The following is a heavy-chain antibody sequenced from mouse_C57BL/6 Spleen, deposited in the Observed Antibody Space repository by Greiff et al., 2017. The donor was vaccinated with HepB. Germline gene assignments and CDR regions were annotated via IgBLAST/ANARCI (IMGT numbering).Heavy chain of an antibody. CDR3: ARNDGSSLLVDY. Sequence: EVQLQQSGPELVKPGASVKISCKASGYTFTDYYMNWVKQSHGKSLEWIGDINPNNGGTSYNQKFKGKATLTVDKSSSTAYLELRSLTSEDSAVYYCARNDGSSLLVDYWGQGTTLTVSS. D-gene: IGHD1-1*01. J-gene: IGHJ2*01. CDR2: INPNNGGT. CDR1: GYTFTDYY. V-gene: IGHV1-26*01.